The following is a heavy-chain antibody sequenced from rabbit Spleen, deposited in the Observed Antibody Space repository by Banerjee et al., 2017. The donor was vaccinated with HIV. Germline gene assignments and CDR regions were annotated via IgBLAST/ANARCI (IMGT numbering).Heavy chain of an antibody. J-gene: IGHJ3*01. CDR2: ISTFGSA. D-gene: IGHD8-1*01. V-gene: IGHV1S40*01. Sequence: QSLEESGGDLVKPGASLTLTCTASGVSFSISSYMCWVRQAPGKGLEWIGWISTFGSAYYANWVNGRFTISSDNAQNTVGLQLNSLTAADTATYFCARTGSSWSLNLWGQGTLVTVS. CDR1: GVSFSISSY. CDR3: ARTGSSWSLNL.